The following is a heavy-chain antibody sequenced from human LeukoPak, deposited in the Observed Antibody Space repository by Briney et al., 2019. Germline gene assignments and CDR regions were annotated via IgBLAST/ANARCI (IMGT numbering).Heavy chain of an antibody. J-gene: IGHJ6*03. CDR3: AREVVDATPSRDYYYYMDV. V-gene: IGHV4-30-2*01. CDR2: IYHSGST. CDR1: GGSISSGGYS. Sequence: SETLSLTCAVSGGSISSGGYSWSWIRQPPGKGLEWIGYIYHSGSTYYNPSLKSRVTMSIDTSKNQFSLKLTFVTAAETAVYYCAREVVDATPSRDYYYYMDVWGKGNTVTVSS. D-gene: IGHD2-15*01.